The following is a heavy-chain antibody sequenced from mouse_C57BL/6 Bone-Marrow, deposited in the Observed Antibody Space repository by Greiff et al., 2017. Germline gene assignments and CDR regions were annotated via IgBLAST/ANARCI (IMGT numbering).Heavy chain of an antibody. Sequence: VQLMESGPGLVAPSQSLSITCTASGFSLTSYAISWVRQPPGKGLEWLGVICTGGGTNYNSAPNSRLSISTDNSKSQVFLKMNSMQTYDTARYYCARNPYYGGVYLDYWGQGTTLTVSS. V-gene: IGHV2-9-1*01. CDR2: ICTGGGT. D-gene: IGHD1-1*02. CDR1: GFSLTSYA. J-gene: IGHJ2*01. CDR3: ARNPYYGGVYLDY.